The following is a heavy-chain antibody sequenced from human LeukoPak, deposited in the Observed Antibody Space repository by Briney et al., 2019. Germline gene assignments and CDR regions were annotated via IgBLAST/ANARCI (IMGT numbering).Heavy chain of an antibody. J-gene: IGHJ2*01. Sequence: GASVKVSCKASGYTFTGYYMHWVRQAPGQGLEWMGWINPNSGGTNYAQKFQGRVTMTRDTSASTAYMELSSLRSEDMAVYYCARDRGYFDLWGRGTLVTVSS. CDR1: GYTFTGYY. CDR2: INPNSGGT. V-gene: IGHV1-2*02. CDR3: ARDRGYFDL.